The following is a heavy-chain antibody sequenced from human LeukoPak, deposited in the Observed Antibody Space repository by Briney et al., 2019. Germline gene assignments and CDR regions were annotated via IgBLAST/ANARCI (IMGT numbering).Heavy chain of an antibody. J-gene: IGHJ4*02. Sequence: GGSLRLSCAASGFTFSDYYISWIRQAPGKGLEWVSYISTSGITIYYADSVKGRFTISRDNAKNSLYLQMNSLRAEDTAVYYCARDQADSSGYYYFDYWGQGTLVTVSS. CDR2: ISTSGITI. D-gene: IGHD3-22*01. CDR3: ARDQADSSGYYYFDY. CDR1: GFTFSDYY. V-gene: IGHV3-11*01.